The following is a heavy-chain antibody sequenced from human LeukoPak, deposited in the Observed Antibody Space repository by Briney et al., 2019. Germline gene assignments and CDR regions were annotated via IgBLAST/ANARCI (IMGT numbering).Heavy chain of an antibody. CDR2: INHSGST. J-gene: IGHJ6*02. D-gene: IGHD2-15*01. CDR1: GGSFSGYY. Sequence: SETLSLTCAVYGGSFSGYYWSRIRQPPGKGLEWIGEINHSGSTNYNPSLKSRVTISVDTSKNQFSLKLSSVTAADTAVYYCARGVYCSGGSCYSHGMDVWGQGTTVTVSS. CDR3: ARGVYCSGGSCYSHGMDV. V-gene: IGHV4-34*01.